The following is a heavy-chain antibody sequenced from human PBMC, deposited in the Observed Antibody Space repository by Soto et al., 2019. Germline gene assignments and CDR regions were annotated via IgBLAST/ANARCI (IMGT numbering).Heavy chain of an antibody. CDR1: GFTFSSYA. J-gene: IGHJ4*02. CDR2: ISYDGSNK. V-gene: IGHV3-30-3*01. D-gene: IGHD1-26*01. CDR3: AKEGYSGSYAAYFDY. Sequence: QVQLVESGGGVVQPGRSLRLSCAASGFTFSSYAMHWVRQAPGKGLEWVAVISYDGSNKYYADSVKGRFTIARDNSKNTLYLQMNSLRAEDTAVYYCAKEGYSGSYAAYFDYWGQGTLVTVSS.